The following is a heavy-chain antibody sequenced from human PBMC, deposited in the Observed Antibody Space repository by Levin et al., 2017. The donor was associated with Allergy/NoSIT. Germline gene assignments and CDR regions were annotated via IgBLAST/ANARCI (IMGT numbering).Heavy chain of an antibody. CDR2: ISAYNGNT. V-gene: IGHV1-18*01. D-gene: IGHD3-10*01. CDR3: ARDTTGITMVRGVIPRSFDY. CDR1: GYTFTSYG. J-gene: IGHJ4*02. Sequence: ASVKVSCKASGYTFTSYGISWVRQAPGQGLEWMGWISAYNGNTNYAQKLQGRVTMTTDTSTSTAYMELRSLRSDDTAVYYCARDTTGITMVRGVIPRSFDYWGQGTLVTVSS.